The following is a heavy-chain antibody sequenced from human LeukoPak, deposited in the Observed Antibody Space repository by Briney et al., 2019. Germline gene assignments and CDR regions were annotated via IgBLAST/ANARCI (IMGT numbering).Heavy chain of an antibody. V-gene: IGHV3-23*01. CDR1: GFTFSIYA. D-gene: IGHD6-25*01. CDR3: AKDLLSSGIRYFDY. CDR2: ISGSGGST. Sequence: GGSLRLSCAASGFTFSIYAMTWVRQAPGKGLEWASAISGSGGSTYYADSVKGRFTISRDNSKNTLFLQMNSLRAEDTAVYYCAKDLLSSGIRYFDYWGQGTLVTVSS. J-gene: IGHJ4*02.